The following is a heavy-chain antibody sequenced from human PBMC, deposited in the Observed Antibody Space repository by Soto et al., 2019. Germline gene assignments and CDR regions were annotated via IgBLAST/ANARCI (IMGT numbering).Heavy chain of an antibody. CDR3: ARELSRGGVRGNWFDP. J-gene: IGHJ5*02. CDR1: GYTFTGYY. Sequence: ASVKVSCKASGYTFTGYYIHWVRQAPGQGLEWMGWINPNSGGTNYAQKFQGWVTMTRDTSISTAYMELSRLRSDDTAVYYCARELSRGGVRGNWFDPWGQGTLVTVSS. V-gene: IGHV1-2*04. CDR2: INPNSGGT. D-gene: IGHD3-10*01.